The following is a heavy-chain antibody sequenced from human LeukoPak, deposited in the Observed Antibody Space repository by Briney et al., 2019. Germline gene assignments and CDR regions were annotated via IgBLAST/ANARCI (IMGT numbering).Heavy chain of an antibody. V-gene: IGHV4-31*03. CDR1: GGSISSADYF. Sequence: PSETLSLTCTVSGGSISSADYFWSWVRQHPETGLEWIGYIYYSRSTYYNPSLKSRLTISLDTSRNQFSLKLRSVTAADTAFYYCARVMKGYGDYWFDPWGQGTLVIVSS. CDR3: ARVMKGYGDYWFDP. J-gene: IGHJ5*02. D-gene: IGHD4-17*01. CDR2: IYYSRST.